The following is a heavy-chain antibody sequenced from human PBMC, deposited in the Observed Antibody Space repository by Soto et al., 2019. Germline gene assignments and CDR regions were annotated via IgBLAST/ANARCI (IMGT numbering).Heavy chain of an antibody. CDR3: AHDGERSGWYTGWFDP. CDR2: IYWDDDK. Sequence: QITLKESGPTLVKPTQTLTLTCTFSGFSLSTSGVGVGWIRQPPGKALEWLALIYWDDDKRYRPSLKSRLTITKDTSKNQVVLTMTNIDPVDTATYYCAHDGERSGWYTGWFDPGGQGTLVTVSS. CDR1: GFSLSTSGVG. D-gene: IGHD6-19*01. V-gene: IGHV2-5*02. J-gene: IGHJ5*02.